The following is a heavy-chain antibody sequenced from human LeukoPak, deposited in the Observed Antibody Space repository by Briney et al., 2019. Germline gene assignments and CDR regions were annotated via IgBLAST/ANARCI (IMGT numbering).Heavy chain of an antibody. CDR1: GGSISSYY. D-gene: IGHD6-6*01. V-gene: IGHV4-4*09. J-gene: IGHJ4*02. CDR3: ASHSSSSSLFDY. Sequence: SETLSLTCTVSGGSISSYYWSWIRQPPGKGLEWIGHIYTSGSTNYNPSLKSRVTISVDTSKNQFSLELSSVTAADTAVYYCASHSSSSSLFDYWGQGTLVTVSS. CDR2: IYTSGST.